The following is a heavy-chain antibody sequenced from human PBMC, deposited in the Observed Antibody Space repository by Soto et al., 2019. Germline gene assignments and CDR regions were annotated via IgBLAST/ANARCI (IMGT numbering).Heavy chain of an antibody. D-gene: IGHD1-26*01. CDR2: ILPIFGTA. V-gene: IGHV1-69*14. CDR3: ASGHEFGGNSDAYDL. CDR1: GGSFSTSS. J-gene: IGHJ3*01. Sequence: QVLLVQSGAEMKKPGSSVRVSCKSSGGSFSTSSINWVRQAPGQRPQWMANILPIFGTADYAQKFQGRLTITSDTSTNAAYMELSSLFSADTAVYYCASGHEFGGNSDAYDLWGQGTVVTVSS.